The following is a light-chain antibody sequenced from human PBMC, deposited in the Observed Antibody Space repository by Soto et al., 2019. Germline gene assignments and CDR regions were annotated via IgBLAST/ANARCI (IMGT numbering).Light chain of an antibody. CDR3: QQYSSMLS. Sequence: DIQMTQSPSSLSASVGDRVTIACQSSHDVSWNLNWFQQKPGEAPKLLIYDASNLEREVPSRISRSGSGADITLTIGSLQTEDVATYYRQQYSSMLSFGGGTEVDLK. J-gene: IGKJ4*01. CDR1: HDVSWN. CDR2: DAS. V-gene: IGKV1-33*01.